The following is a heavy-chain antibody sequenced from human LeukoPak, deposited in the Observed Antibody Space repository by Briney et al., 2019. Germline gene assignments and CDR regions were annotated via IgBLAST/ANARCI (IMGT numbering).Heavy chain of an antibody. V-gene: IGHV4-59*01. D-gene: IGHD3-22*01. CDR3: ARSTWLLDT. CDR1: GGSISPYY. J-gene: IGHJ4*02. CDR2: VYYSGST. Sequence: SGTLSLTLTVSGGSISPYYWSWIRQPPGKGLEWIGYVYYSGSTNYNPSLKSRVTRSLDTSKNQFSLKLSSVTAADTAVYYCARSTWLLDTWGQGTLVTVSS.